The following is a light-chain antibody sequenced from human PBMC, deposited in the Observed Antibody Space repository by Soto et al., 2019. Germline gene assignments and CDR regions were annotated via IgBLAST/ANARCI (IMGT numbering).Light chain of an antibody. CDR2: RDT. Sequence: SYELTQPRSVSVALGQTARITCGGNNIGSKNVHWYQQKPGQAPVLVIYRDTNRPSGIPERFSGSNSGNTATLTISRAQVGDEADYYCQVWDSSTDVFGTGTKVTVL. V-gene: IGLV3-9*01. CDR1: NIGSKN. J-gene: IGLJ1*01. CDR3: QVWDSSTDV.